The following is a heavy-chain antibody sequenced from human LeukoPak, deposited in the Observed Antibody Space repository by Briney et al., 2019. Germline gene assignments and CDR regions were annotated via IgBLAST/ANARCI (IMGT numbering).Heavy chain of an antibody. V-gene: IGHV3-66*01. CDR3: ARFRSGSYIVY. J-gene: IGHJ4*02. CDR1: GFTVSSNY. Sequence: PGGSLRLSCAASGFTVSSNYMSWVRQAPGKGLEWVSVIYSGGSTYYADSVKGRFTISRDNSKNTLYLQMNSLRAEDTVVYYCARFRSGSYIVYWGQGTLVTVSS. CDR2: IYSGGST. D-gene: IGHD3-10*01.